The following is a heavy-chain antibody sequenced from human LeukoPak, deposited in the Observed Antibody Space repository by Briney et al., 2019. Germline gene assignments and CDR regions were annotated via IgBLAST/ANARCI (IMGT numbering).Heavy chain of an antibody. V-gene: IGHV4-39*01. CDR3: ARGPSYFQH. CDR2: IYYSGST. J-gene: IGHJ1*01. Sequence: SETLSLTCTVSGGSISSSYYYWGWIRQPPGKGLEWIGSIYYSGSTYYNPSLKSRVTISVDTSKNQFSLKLRSVTAADTAVYYCARGPSYFQHWGQGTLVTVSS. CDR1: GGSISSSYYY.